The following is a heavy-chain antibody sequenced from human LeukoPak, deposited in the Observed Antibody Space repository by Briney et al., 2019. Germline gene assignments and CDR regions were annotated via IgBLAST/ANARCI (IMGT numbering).Heavy chain of an antibody. Sequence: PGGSLRLSCAGSGFTFSTYWIHWVRQAPGQGLVWVSGISGDKSHTAYADSVKGRFTISRDNAKNTLHLQMNSLRDEDTAVYYCPTATFYATSGSFPPWGQGTLVTVPS. V-gene: IGHV3-74*01. CDR2: ISGDKSHT. D-gene: IGHD3-22*01. CDR3: PTATFYATSGSFPP. J-gene: IGHJ5*02. CDR1: GFTFSTYW.